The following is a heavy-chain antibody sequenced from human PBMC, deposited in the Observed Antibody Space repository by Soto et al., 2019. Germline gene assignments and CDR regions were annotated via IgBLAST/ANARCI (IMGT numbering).Heavy chain of an antibody. D-gene: IGHD6-13*01. CDR2: IKCDGSEK. Sequence: GGSLRLSCAASGFTFSSSWMHWVCQAPEKGLEWVADIKCDGSEKYYVDSVKGRLTISRDNAKNSLYLQVNSLRAEDMTVYYCVRAHIAAAGTHDAFDIWGQGTMVTVSS. CDR1: GFTFSSSW. CDR3: VRAHIAAAGTHDAFDI. V-gene: IGHV3-7*03. J-gene: IGHJ3*02.